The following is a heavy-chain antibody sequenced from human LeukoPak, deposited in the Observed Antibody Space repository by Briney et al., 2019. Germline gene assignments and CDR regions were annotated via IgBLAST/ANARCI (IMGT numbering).Heavy chain of an antibody. CDR2: VSGTGGST. CDR3: AKGFAGSGYSFLQGGFDY. J-gene: IGHJ4*02. V-gene: IGHV3-23*01. CDR1: GFTFINYP. D-gene: IGHD3-22*01. Sequence: QPGGSLRLSCAVSGFTFINYPMSWVRQAPGKGLEWVSAVSGTGGSTYYADSVKGRFTISRDNSKNTLYLQMNSLRAEDTAVYYCAKGFAGSGYSFLQGGFDYWGQGTLVTVSS.